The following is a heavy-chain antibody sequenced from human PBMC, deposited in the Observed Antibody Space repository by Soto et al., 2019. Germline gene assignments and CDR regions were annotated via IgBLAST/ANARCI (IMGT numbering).Heavy chain of an antibody. CDR1: GGSFSGYT. J-gene: IGHJ4*02. CDR2: ISPILGIA. D-gene: IGHD2-15*01. V-gene: IGHV1-69*02. Sequence: SVKVSCKASGGSFSGYTIGWVRQAPGQGLEWMGRISPILGIANYAQKFQGRVTTTAPKSTRTASMELSSLRSEATAVYYCARGGAGGEISCSNWGQGTLVTVSS. CDR3: ARGGAGGEISCSN.